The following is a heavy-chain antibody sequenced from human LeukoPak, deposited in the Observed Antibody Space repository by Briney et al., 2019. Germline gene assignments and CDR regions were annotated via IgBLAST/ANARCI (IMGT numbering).Heavy chain of an antibody. J-gene: IGHJ4*01. CDR3: VREGFYFFDF. Sequence: GESLRLSCAASGFTFSNYGLSWVRQAPGKGLEWVSGITGSGGSTYYADSVRGRFTIFRDNAKDSVYLQMNSLRAEDSATYYCVREGFYFFDFWGQGTLVTVSS. CDR2: ITGSGGST. CDR1: GFTFSNYG. V-gene: IGHV3-23*01.